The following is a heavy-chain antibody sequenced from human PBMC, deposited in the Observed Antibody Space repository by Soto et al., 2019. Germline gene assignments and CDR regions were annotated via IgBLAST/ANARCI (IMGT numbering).Heavy chain of an antibody. CDR1: GFTFSSYS. V-gene: IGHV3-48*02. CDR3: ARDRKRGLFNYYYGMDV. Sequence: EVQLLESGGGLVQPGGSLRLSCAASGFTFSSYSMNWVRQAPGKGLEWVSYISSSSSTIYYADSVKGRFTISRDNAKNSLYLQMNSLRDEDTAVYYCARDRKRGLFNYYYGMDVWGQGTTVTVSS. J-gene: IGHJ6*02. D-gene: IGHD3-10*01. CDR2: ISSSSSTI.